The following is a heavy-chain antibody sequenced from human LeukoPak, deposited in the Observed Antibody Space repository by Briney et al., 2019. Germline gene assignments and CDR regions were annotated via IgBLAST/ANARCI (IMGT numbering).Heavy chain of an antibody. CDR1: GFTFSSYW. D-gene: IGHD6-13*01. Sequence: PGGSLRLSCAASGFTFSSYWMSWVRQAPGKGLEWVANIKQDGSEKYYVDSVKSRFTISRDNAKNSLYLQMNSLRAEDTAVYYCAREYSRRYYYYMDVWGKGTTVTVSS. CDR3: AREYSRRYYYYMDV. J-gene: IGHJ6*03. CDR2: IKQDGSEK. V-gene: IGHV3-7*01.